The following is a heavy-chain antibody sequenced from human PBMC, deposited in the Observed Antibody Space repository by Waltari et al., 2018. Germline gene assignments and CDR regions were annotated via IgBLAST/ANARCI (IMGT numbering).Heavy chain of an antibody. CDR1: GFTFSSYA. CDR2: ISNSGSNK. CDR3: ARVARIAAAVDY. Sequence: HVQLVESGGGVVQPGRSLILSCPASGFTFSSYAMHLVRQAPGKGLEWVEVISNSGSNKNYADSVKGRVTITGDNSKSTLYMQMNSLRAEDTAVYYCARVARIAAAVDYWGQGTLVTVSS. V-gene: IGHV3-30-3*01. D-gene: IGHD6-13*01. J-gene: IGHJ4*02.